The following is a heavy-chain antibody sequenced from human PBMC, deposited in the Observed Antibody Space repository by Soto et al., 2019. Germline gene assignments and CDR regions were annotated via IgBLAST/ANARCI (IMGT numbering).Heavy chain of an antibody. CDR2: VYYTGFT. Sequence: SETLSLTCTVSCDSISSSYYWGWVRQPPGKGLECIGAVYYTGFTYYNPSLKSRLTISLDTSKNQFSLRLSSVTAADTAIYYCARLPVVVMALGYFDPWVPGTLVTVSS. J-gene: IGHJ5*02. D-gene: IGHD2-21*01. CDR3: ARLPVVVMALGYFDP. CDR1: CDSISSSYY. V-gene: IGHV4-39*01.